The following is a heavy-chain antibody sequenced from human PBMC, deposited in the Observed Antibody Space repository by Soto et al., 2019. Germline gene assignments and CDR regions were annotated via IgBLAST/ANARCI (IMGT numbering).Heavy chain of an antibody. J-gene: IGHJ5*01. CDR3: TKGPCSDGGCYFDS. D-gene: IGHD2-15*01. Sequence: EVQLVESGGGLVQAGKSLRLSCAASGFTFDDYAMDWVRQAPGKGLEWVSSLSWNSGSIGYADSVKGRFSISRDNAKNSLYLQLNSLRPEDTAFYYCTKGPCSDGGCYFDSWGQGTLVTVSS. CDR2: LSWNSGSI. V-gene: IGHV3-9*01. CDR1: GFTFDDYA.